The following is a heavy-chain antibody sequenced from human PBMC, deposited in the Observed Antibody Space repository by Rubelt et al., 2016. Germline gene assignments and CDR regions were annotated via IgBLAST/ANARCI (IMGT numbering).Heavy chain of an antibody. V-gene: IGHV1-46*01. CDR2: IDPSSGGT. CDR1: GYTLTRYY. CDR3: SRTTQDILTGYWAFDY. D-gene: IGHD3-9*01. Sequence: ASMKVSCKASGYTLTRYYIHWVRQAPGQGLEWMGVIDPSSGGTTYAQRFQGRLTMTSDTSTSTVYMEMISLRSDDTAVYFCSRTTQDILTGYWAFDYWGQGTLVTVSS. J-gene: IGHJ4*02.